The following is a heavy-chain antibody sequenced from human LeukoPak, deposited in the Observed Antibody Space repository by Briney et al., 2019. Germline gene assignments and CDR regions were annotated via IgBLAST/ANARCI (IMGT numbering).Heavy chain of an antibody. CDR1: GFTFSSYG. CDR3: AKDSYGDYLSWRYYYHGMDV. D-gene: IGHD4-17*01. Sequence: GRSLRLTCAASGFTFSSYGMHWVRQAPGKGLEWVAVISYDGSNKYYANSVKGRFTISRDNSKNTLYLQMNSLRAEDTAVYYCAKDSYGDYLSWRYYYHGMDVWGKGTTVTVSS. CDR2: ISYDGSNK. J-gene: IGHJ6*04. V-gene: IGHV3-30*18.